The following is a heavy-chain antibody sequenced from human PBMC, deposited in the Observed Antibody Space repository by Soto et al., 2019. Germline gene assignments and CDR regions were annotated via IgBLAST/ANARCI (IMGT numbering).Heavy chain of an antibody. CDR2: ISSSNRTI. CDR3: AREGWPLLQTGMDV. Sequence: GWSLRLSCASSVFTFISYSMNWVRQAPGKGLEWVSYISSSNRTINYADSVKGRFIISRDNAKNSLYLQMHSLRDEDTAVYYCAREGWPLLQTGMDVWGQGTMVTVSS. D-gene: IGHD2-15*01. CDR1: VFTFISYS. V-gene: IGHV3-48*02. J-gene: IGHJ6*02.